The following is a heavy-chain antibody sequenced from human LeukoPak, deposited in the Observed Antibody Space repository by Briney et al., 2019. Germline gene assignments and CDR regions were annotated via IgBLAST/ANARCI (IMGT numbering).Heavy chain of an antibody. CDR2: IYYSGST. D-gene: IGHD4-23*01. V-gene: IGHV4-39*01. Sequence: SETLSLTCTVSGGSISSSSYYWGWIRQPPGKGLEWIGSIYYSGSTYYNPSLKSRVTISVDTSKNQFSLRLSSVTAADTAVYYCARSGTTVVTLGWFDPWGQGTLVTVSS. CDR3: ARSGTTVVTLGWFDP. J-gene: IGHJ5*02. CDR1: GGSISSSSYY.